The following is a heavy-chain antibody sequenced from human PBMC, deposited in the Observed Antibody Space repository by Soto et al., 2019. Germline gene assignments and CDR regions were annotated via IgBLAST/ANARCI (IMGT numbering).Heavy chain of an antibody. Sequence: QVQLVQSGAEVKKPGSSVKVSCKASGGTFSSYATSWVRQAPGQGLEWMGGIIPIFGTANYAQKFQGRVTITADESTSTAYMELSSLRSEDTAVYYCARWGGYCSSTSCYTGDYYYYGMDVWGQGTTVTVSS. J-gene: IGHJ6*02. V-gene: IGHV1-69*01. D-gene: IGHD2-2*02. CDR1: GGTFSSYA. CDR3: ARWGGYCSSTSCYTGDYYYYGMDV. CDR2: IIPIFGTA.